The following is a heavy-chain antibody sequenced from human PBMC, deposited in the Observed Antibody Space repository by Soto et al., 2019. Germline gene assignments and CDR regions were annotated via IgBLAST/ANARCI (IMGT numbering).Heavy chain of an antibody. J-gene: IGHJ4*02. CDR3: ARAGENYGSGTFSPPLRYYFNS. CDR2: INPSGGRT. V-gene: IGHV1-46*01. CDR1: GYTFTTHY. D-gene: IGHD3-10*01. Sequence: QVQLVQSGTEVKKPGASVKVSCKASGYTFTTHYMHWVRQAPGQGLEWMGIINPSGGRTNHALKFQGRVTMTSDTSTYTVYVELTSLRSEDTVIYFCARAGENYGSGTFSPPLRYYFNSWGQGTLVTVSS.